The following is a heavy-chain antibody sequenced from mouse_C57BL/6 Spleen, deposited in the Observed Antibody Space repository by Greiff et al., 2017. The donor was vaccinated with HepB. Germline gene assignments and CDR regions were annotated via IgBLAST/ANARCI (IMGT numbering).Heavy chain of an antibody. Sequence: QVQLQQPGAELVKPGASVKLSCKASGYTFTSYWMHWVKQRPGRGLEWIGRIDPNSGGTKYNEKFKSKAKLTVDKPSSTAYMQLSSLTSDDSAVYYCEAYYSNYRSGFDYWGQGTTLTVSS. CDR3: EAYYSNYRSGFDY. J-gene: IGHJ2*01. CDR2: IDPNSGGT. CDR1: GYTFTSYW. D-gene: IGHD2-5*01. V-gene: IGHV1-72*01.